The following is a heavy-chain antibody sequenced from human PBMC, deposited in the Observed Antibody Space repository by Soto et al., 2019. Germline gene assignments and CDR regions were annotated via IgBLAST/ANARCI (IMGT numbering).Heavy chain of an antibody. J-gene: IGHJ6*01. CDR2: INPNSGGT. CDR1: GYTFTGYY. V-gene: IGHV1-2*04. CDR3: ARAKREVSYYRYYYYGMDV. Sequence: GASVKVSCKASGYTFTGYYMHWVRQAPGQGLEWMGWINPNSGGTNYAQKFQGWVTMTRDTSISTAYMELSRLRSDDTAVYYCARAKREVSYYRYYYYGMDVWGQGTTVTVS. D-gene: IGHD3-10*01.